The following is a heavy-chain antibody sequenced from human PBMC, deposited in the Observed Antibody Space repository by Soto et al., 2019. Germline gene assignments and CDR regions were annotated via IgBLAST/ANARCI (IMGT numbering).Heavy chain of an antibody. CDR2: ISSSSSTI. V-gene: IGHV3-48*02. CDR1: GFTFSSYS. Sequence: EVQLVESGGGLVQPGGSLRLSCAASGFTFSSYSMNWVRQAPGKGLEWVSSISSSSSTIYYADSAKGRFTISRDNAKNSLYPQMTSLRDEDTAVYYCARDWSYQSLWGQGTLVTVSS. CDR3: ARDWSYQSL. D-gene: IGHD1-26*01. J-gene: IGHJ4*02.